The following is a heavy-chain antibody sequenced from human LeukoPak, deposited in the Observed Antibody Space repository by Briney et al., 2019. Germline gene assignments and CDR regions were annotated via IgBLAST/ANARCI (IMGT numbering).Heavy chain of an antibody. Sequence: SGTLSLTCAVSGGSISSSNWWSWVRQPPGKGLEWIGSIYYSGSTYYNPSLKSRVTISVDTSKNQFSLKLSSVTAADTAVYYCARGGTERPPQPFDYWGQGTLVTVSS. CDR1: GGSISSSNW. J-gene: IGHJ4*02. CDR2: IYYSGST. CDR3: ARGGTERPPQPFDY. V-gene: IGHV4-4*02. D-gene: IGHD3-16*01.